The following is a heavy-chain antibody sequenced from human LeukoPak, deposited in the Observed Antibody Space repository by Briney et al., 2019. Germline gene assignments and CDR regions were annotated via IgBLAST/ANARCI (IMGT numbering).Heavy chain of an antibody. CDR3: ARDLHPWFDP. CDR2: IYYSGST. Sequence: SQTLSLTCTVSGGSISSGGYYWSWIRQHPGKGLEWIGYIYYSGSTNYNPSLKSRVTISVDTSKNQFSLKLSSVTAADTAVYYCARDLHPWFDPWGQGTLVTVSS. V-gene: IGHV4-61*08. J-gene: IGHJ5*02. CDR1: GGSISSGGYY.